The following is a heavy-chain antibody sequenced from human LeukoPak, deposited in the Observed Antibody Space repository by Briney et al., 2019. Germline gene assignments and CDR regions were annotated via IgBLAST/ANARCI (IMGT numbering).Heavy chain of an antibody. CDR3: ARVGDHFHWYLDL. CDR2: LYSGSST. CDR1: GFILSTNY. D-gene: IGHD3-10*01. Sequence: GGSLTLSCAASGFILSTNYMNWVRQAPGKGLEWVSILYSGSSTYYHDSVEGRFILSRDTSKNTLPLQMNDLTAADPAVYYCARVGDHFHWYLDLWGRGTLVTVSS. V-gene: IGHV3-53*01. J-gene: IGHJ2*01.